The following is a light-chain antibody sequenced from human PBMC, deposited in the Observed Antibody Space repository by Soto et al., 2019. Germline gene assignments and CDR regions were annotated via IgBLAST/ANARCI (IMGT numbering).Light chain of an antibody. J-gene: IGKJ5*01. Sequence: DIQMPQSPSTLSASVGASVPITCRASQSISSWLAWYQQKPGKAPKLLIYKASSLESGVPSRFSGSGSGTDFTLTISRLEPEDFAVYSCQQYGSSPTTFGQGTRLEIK. CDR2: KAS. CDR3: QQYGSSPTT. V-gene: IGKV1-5*03. CDR1: QSISSW.